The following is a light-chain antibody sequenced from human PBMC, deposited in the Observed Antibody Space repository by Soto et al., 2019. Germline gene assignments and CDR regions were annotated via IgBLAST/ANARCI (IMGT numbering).Light chain of an antibody. CDR2: GAS. J-gene: IGKJ4*01. V-gene: IGKV3-11*01. CDR1: QSVSSS. Sequence: EIVLTQSPATLSLSPGERATLSCRASQSVSSSLAWYQQKFGQAPRLLIYGASNRASGVPARFSGSGSGTDFTLTISSLEPEDFAIYYCQQRSDWPPKLTFGGGTKVEI. CDR3: QQRSDWPPKLT.